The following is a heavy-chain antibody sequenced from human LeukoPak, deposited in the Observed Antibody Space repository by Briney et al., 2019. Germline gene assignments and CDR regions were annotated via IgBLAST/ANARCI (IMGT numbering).Heavy chain of an antibody. Sequence: GGSLRLSCAASGFTLSSYWMHWVRQAPGKGLVWVSRIKSDGRTNYADSVKGRFTISRDNAKNTVSLQMNSLRAEDTGVYYCARAPSEIGGYYPEYFRHWGQGTLVTVSS. CDR3: ARAPSEIGGYYPEYFRH. CDR2: IKSDGRT. D-gene: IGHD3-22*01. V-gene: IGHV3-74*01. J-gene: IGHJ1*01. CDR1: GFTLSSYW.